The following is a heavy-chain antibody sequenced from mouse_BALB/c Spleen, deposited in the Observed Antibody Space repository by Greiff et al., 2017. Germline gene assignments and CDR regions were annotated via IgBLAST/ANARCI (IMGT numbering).Heavy chain of an antibody. CDR3: ARGRHYFDY. V-gene: IGHV3-2*02. CDR1: GYSITSDYA. D-gene: IGHD3-3*01. Sequence: EVKLVESGPGLVKPSQSLSLTCTVTGYSITSDYAWNWIRQFPGNKLEWMGYISYSGSTSYNPSLKSRISITRDTSKKQFFLQLNSVTTEDTATYYCARGRHYFDYWGQGTTLTVSS. J-gene: IGHJ2*01. CDR2: ISYSGST.